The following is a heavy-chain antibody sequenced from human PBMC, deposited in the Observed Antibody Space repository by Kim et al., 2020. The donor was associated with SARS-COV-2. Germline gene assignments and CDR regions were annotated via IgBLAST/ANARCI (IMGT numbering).Heavy chain of an antibody. CDR2: IDGSDGTT. J-gene: IGHJ4*02. CDR3: RKGGSGWLWDH. CDR1: GFTFTGYA. V-gene: IGHV3-23*01. D-gene: IGHD3-22*01. Sequence: GGSLRLSCTTSGFTFTGYAMSWVRQAPGKGLEWVSCIDGSDGTTYSVDSVKGRFTLSRDDSKSTLYLWMTALRADDTAVYDCRKGGSGWLWDHWAQGA.